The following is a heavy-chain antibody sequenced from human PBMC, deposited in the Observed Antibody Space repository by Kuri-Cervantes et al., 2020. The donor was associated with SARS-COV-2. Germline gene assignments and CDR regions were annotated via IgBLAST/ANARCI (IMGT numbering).Heavy chain of an antibody. J-gene: IGHJ6*02. CDR3: VKSTSMTKQDGWDV. D-gene: IGHD4-17*01. CDR2: IHPSGGST. Sequence: SVKVTFKASGYTFTGYYMHWVRQAPGQGLEWMGIIHPSGGSTSYAQKFQGRVTMTRNTSLSKAYMELSSPRSEDTAVFYCVKSTSMTKQDGWDVCGQGTTTVSS. CDR1: GYTFTGYY. V-gene: IGHV1-46*01.